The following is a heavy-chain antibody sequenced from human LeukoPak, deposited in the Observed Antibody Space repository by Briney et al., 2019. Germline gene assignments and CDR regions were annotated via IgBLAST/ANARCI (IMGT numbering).Heavy chain of an antibody. CDR3: AKAHQYYYDRSGVDY. V-gene: IGHV3-9*01. D-gene: IGHD3-22*01. CDR2: ISWNSGSI. CDR1: GFTFDDYA. J-gene: IGHJ4*02. Sequence: GGSLRLSCVASGFTFDDYAMHWVRQASGKGLEWVSGISWNSGSIGYADSVKGRFTISRDNAKNSLYLQMNSLRAEDTALYYCAKAHQYYYDRSGVDYWGQGTLVTVSS.